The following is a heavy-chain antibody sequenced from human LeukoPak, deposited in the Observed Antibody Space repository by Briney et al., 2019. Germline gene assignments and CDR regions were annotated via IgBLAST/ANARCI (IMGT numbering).Heavy chain of an antibody. Sequence: GESLKISCAASGFTFSSYAMSWVRQAPGKGLEWVSAISGSGGSTYYADSVKGRFTISRDNSKNTLYLQMNSLRAEDTAVYYCAKDLRYYFDYWGQGTLVTVSP. V-gene: IGHV3-23*01. J-gene: IGHJ4*02. CDR2: ISGSGGST. CDR3: AKDLRYYFDY. CDR1: GFTFSSYA.